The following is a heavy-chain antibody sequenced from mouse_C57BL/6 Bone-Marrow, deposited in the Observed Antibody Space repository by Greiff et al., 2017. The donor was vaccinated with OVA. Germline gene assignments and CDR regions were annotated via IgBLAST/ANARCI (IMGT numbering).Heavy chain of an antibody. CDR2: ISDGGSYT. CDR3: ASRFPYAMDY. J-gene: IGHJ4*01. CDR1: GFTFSSYA. V-gene: IGHV5-4*03. Sequence: EVHLVESGGGLVKPGGSLKLSCAASGFTFSSYAMSWVRQTPEKRLEWVATISDGGSYTYYPDNVKARFTISRDNAKNNLYLQMSHLKSEDTAMYYCASRFPYAMDYWGQGTSVTVSS.